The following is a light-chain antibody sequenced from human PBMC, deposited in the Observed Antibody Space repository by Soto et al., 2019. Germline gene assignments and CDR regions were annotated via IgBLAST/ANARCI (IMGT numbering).Light chain of an antibody. J-gene: IGLJ1*01. CDR1: SSNIGAGYD. CDR3: QYYDSSLSGFYV. V-gene: IGLV1-40*01. Sequence: QSALTQPPSVSGAPGQRVTISCTGSSSNIGAGYDVHWYQQLPGTAPKLLIYGNSNRPSGVPDRFSGSKSGTSASLAITGLQAGDEADYYCQYYDSSLSGFYVFGTGTKVTVL. CDR2: GNS.